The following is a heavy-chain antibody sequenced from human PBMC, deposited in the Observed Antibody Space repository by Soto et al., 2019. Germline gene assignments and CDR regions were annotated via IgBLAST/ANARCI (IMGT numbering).Heavy chain of an antibody. CDR2: IIPITGTV. D-gene: IGHD6-6*01. Sequence: QVQLVQSGAEVKKPGSSVKVSCKVSGGTFSSYAIGWVRQAPGQGLEWMVGIIPITGTVNYAQKFQGRVTITADEATTTVYMELSSLRSEDTAVYYFAREYRSSAQYLYFDVWVSGTMVTVSS. J-gene: IGHJ2*01. CDR3: AREYRSSAQYLYFDV. CDR1: GGTFSSYA. V-gene: IGHV1-69*01.